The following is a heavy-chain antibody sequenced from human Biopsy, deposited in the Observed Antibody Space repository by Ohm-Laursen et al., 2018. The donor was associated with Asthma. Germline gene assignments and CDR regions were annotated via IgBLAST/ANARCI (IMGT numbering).Heavy chain of an antibody. V-gene: IGHV3-30*14. CDR1: RFTYE. J-gene: IGHJ4*02. Sequence: GQTLSLTCAASRFTYEMHWVRQAPGKGLEWVAVISYDGSSVYYADSVKGRFTISRDNSKNTLYLQMHSLRAEDTAVYYCARGDSSNWSHYYFDYWGQGTLVTVSS. D-gene: IGHD3-22*01. CDR3: ARGDSSNWSHYYFDY. CDR2: ISYDGSSV.